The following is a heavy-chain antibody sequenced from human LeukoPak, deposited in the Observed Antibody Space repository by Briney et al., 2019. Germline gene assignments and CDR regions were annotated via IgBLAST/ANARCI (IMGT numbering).Heavy chain of an antibody. CDR3: AKGDPPTYYDILTGQDY. J-gene: IGHJ4*02. V-gene: IGHV3-23*01. CDR2: ISAGGGST. D-gene: IGHD3-9*01. CDR1: GFTFSSYA. Sequence: PGGSLRLSCAASGFTFSSYAMSWVRQAPGKGLEWGAGISAGGGSTYYADSVKGRFTISRDNSKHMLYLQLHSLRAEDTAVYYCAKGDPPTYYDILTGQDYWGQGTLVTVSS.